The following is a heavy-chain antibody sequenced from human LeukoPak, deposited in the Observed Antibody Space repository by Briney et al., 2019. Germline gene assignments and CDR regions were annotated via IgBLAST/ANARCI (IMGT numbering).Heavy chain of an antibody. CDR2: ISSSSSYI. CDR1: GFTFRDYY. D-gene: IGHD4-23*01. CDR3: ARGLRYGGNFHPVLAWDY. V-gene: IGHV3-11*05. Sequence: GGSLRLSCVASGFTFRDYYMSWIRRAPGKGLEWVSCISSSSSYIDYADSVKGRFTISRDNAKNSLHLQMKSLRAEDTAVYYCARGLRYGGNFHPVLAWDYWGQGTLVTVSS. J-gene: IGHJ4*02.